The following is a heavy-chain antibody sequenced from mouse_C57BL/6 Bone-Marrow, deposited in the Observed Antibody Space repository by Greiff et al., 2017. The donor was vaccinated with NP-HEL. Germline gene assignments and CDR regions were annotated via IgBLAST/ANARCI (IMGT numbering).Heavy chain of an antibody. CDR2: IDPETGGT. Sequence: QVQLQQSGAELVRPGASVTLSCKASGYTFTDYEMHWVKQTPVHGLEWIGAIDPETGGTAYNQKFKGKAILTADKSSSTAYMELRSLTSEDSAVYYCTRSRYYGSSPWVAYWGQGTLVTVSA. V-gene: IGHV1-15*01. CDR1: GYTFTDYE. CDR3: TRSRYYGSSPWVAY. D-gene: IGHD1-1*01. J-gene: IGHJ3*01.